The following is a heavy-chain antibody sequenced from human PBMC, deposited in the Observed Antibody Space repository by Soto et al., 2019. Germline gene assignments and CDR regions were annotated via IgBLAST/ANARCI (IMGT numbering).Heavy chain of an antibody. CDR3: ASEAIGYDSRRYQSRAAFEI. V-gene: IGHV4-31*03. J-gene: IGHJ3*02. CDR1: GDSISNGGYY. Sequence: PSETLSLTCTVSGDSISNGGYYWSWIRQLPGKGLEWIGYIYYTGNTYYNPSLKSRVTISLDTSTNQFSLNVNSVTVADTALYYSASEAIGYDSRRYQSRAAFEILGQGTMVRVSS. D-gene: IGHD3-22*01. CDR2: IYYTGNT.